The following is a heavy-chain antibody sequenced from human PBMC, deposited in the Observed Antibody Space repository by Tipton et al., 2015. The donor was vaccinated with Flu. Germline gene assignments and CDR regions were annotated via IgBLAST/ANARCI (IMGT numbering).Heavy chain of an antibody. D-gene: IGHD3-16*01. Sequence: SLRLSCAASGFTFSSYSMNWVRQAPGKGLEWVSYISSSGSTIYYADSVKGRFTISRDNAKNSLYLQMNSLRAEDTAVCYCARVSDDWAGFLMMDVWGQGTTVTVSS. J-gene: IGHJ6*02. V-gene: IGHV3-48*04. CDR3: ARVSDDWAGFLMMDV. CDR1: GFTFSSYS. CDR2: ISSSGSTI.